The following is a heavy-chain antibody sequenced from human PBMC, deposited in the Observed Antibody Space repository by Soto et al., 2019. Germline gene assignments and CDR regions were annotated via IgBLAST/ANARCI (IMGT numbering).Heavy chain of an antibody. J-gene: IGHJ4*02. V-gene: IGHV3-48*03. CDR1: GFTFSSYE. CDR2: ISSYGSSI. Sequence: GGSLRLSCAASGFTFSSYEMNWVRQAPGKGLEWVSYISSYGSSIYYADSVKGRFTISRDNAKNSLYLQMNSLRAEDTAVYYCARSRSLRFLGWLSPDYWGRGTLVTVSS. D-gene: IGHD3-3*01. CDR3: ARSRSLRFLGWLSPDY.